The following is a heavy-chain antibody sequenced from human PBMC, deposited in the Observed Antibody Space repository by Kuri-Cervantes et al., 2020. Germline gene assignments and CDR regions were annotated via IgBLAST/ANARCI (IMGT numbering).Heavy chain of an antibody. J-gene: IGHJ6*02. Sequence: GESLKISCAASGFTFSSYAMHWVRQAPGKGLEWVAVISYDGSNKYYADSVKGRFTISRDNSKNTLYLQMNSLRAEDTAVYYCARPVSCLGPTRLRFLEWLGFGMDVWGQGTTVTVSS. D-gene: IGHD3-3*01. CDR3: ARPVSCLGPTRLRFLEWLGFGMDV. CDR2: ISYDGSNK. V-gene: IGHV3-30-3*01. CDR1: GFTFSSYA.